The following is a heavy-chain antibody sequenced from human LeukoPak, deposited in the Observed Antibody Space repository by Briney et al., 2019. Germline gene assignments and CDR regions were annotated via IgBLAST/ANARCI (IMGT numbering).Heavy chain of an antibody. J-gene: IGHJ4*02. CDR3: ARVFYDYVWGSYRWYYFDY. CDR2: INHSGST. Sequence: SETLSLTCAVYGGSFSGYYWSWIRQPPGKGLEWIGEINHSGSTNHNPSLKSRVTISVDTSKNQFSLKLSSVTAADTAVYYCARVFYDYVWGSYRWYYFDYWGQGTLVTVSS. D-gene: IGHD3-16*02. CDR1: GGSFSGYY. V-gene: IGHV4-34*01.